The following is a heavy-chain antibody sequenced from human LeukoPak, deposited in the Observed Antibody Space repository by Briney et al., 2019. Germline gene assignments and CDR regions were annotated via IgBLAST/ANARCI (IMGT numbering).Heavy chain of an antibody. CDR2: ISYDGSNK. Sequence: PGRSLRLSCAASGFTFSSYAMHWVRQAPGKGLEWVAVISYDGSNKYYADSVKGRFTISRDNSKNTLYLQMNSLRAEDTAVYYCARDARYYYGSGSYCNWFDPWGQGTLVTVSS. CDR3: ARDARYYYGSGSYCNWFDP. CDR1: GFTFSSYA. V-gene: IGHV3-30*04. J-gene: IGHJ5*02. D-gene: IGHD3-10*01.